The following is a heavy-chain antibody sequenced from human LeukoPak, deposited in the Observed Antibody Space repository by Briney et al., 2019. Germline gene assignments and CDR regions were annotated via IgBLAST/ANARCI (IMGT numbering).Heavy chain of an antibody. V-gene: IGHV1-46*01. D-gene: IGHD1-26*01. J-gene: IGHJ5*02. Sequence: GASVTVSCKASGYTFTGYYMHWVRQAPGQGLEGMGLINPTGGSTGYAQKFQGRVTITRDMSTSTDYMELSSLRSEDTAIYYCARDNSVGDNAWWFDPWGQGTLVTVSS. CDR1: GYTFTGYY. CDR2: INPTGGST. CDR3: ARDNSVGDNAWWFDP.